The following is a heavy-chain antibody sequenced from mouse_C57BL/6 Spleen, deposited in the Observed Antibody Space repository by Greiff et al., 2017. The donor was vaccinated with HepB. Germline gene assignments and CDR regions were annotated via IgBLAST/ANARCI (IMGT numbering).Heavy chain of an antibody. CDR2: IDPSDSET. V-gene: IGHV1-52*01. CDR1: GYTFTSYW. Sequence: QVQLQQPGAELVRPGSSVKLSCKASGYTFTSYWMHWVKQRPIQGLEWIGNIDPSDSETHYNQKFKDKATLTVDKSSSTAYMQLSSLTSEDSAVYYCARGGALYAMDYWGQRTSVTVSS. J-gene: IGHJ4*01. CDR3: ARGGALYAMDY.